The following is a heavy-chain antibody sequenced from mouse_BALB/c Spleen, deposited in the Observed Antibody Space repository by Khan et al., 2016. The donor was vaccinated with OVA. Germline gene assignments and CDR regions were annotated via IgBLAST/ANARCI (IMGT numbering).Heavy chain of an antibody. CDR1: GFNIKDTY. D-gene: IGHD1-2*01. J-gene: IGHJ4*01. CDR2: IDPANGNT. Sequence: VQLMESGAELMKPGASVKLSCTVTGFNIKDTYMHWVTQRPEQGLEWIGRIDPANGNTKYAPKFQGKATLTADTSSNTAYLQLSSLTSEDTAVSYCAYSLHLYAMDYWGQGTSVTVSS. V-gene: IGHV14-3*02. CDR3: AYSLHLYAMDY.